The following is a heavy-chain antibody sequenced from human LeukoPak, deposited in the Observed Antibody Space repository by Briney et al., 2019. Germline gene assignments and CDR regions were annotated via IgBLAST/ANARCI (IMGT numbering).Heavy chain of an antibody. D-gene: IGHD3-16*02. CDR3: ARRVTGSLLAFDY. CDR2: ISGSGFST. CDR1: GFTFNNYA. J-gene: IGHJ4*02. Sequence: GGSLRLSCAASGFTFNNYAMSWVRQAPGKGLEWVSTISGSGFSTYYADSVKGRFTISRDNSKNTLYLQMNSLSADDTAVYYCARRVTGSLLAFDYWGQGTLVTVSS. V-gene: IGHV3-23*01.